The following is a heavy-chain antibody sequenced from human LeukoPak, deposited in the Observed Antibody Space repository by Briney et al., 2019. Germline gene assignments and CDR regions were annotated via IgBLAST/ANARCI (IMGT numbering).Heavy chain of an antibody. CDR3: ATRGYCSSTSCPDHYYYYMDV. V-gene: IGHV4-39*07. J-gene: IGHJ6*03. D-gene: IGHD2-2*01. CDR1: GHSISSSSYY. CDR2: IYYSGST. Sequence: SETLSLTCTVSGHSISSSSYYWGWIRQPPGKGLEWLGSIYYSGSTYYNPSLKSRVTISVDTSKNQFSLKLSSVTAADTAVFYCATRGYCSSTSCPDHYYYYMDVWGKGTTVTVSS.